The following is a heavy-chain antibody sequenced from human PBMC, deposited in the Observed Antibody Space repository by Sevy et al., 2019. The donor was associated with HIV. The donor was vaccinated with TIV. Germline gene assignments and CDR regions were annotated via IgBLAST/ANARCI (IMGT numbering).Heavy chain of an antibody. D-gene: IGHD2-15*01. CDR3: AREYCSGGDCYLDWFDP. CDR1: GSSISSGYY. Sequence: SETLSLTCAVSGSSISSGYYWGWIRQPPGKGLEWIGSIYHSGNTYYNPSLKSRVTISVDTPKNQFSLKLSSVTAADTAVYYCAREYCSGGDCYLDWFDPWGQGTLVTVSS. CDR2: IYHSGNT. V-gene: IGHV4-38-2*02. J-gene: IGHJ5*02.